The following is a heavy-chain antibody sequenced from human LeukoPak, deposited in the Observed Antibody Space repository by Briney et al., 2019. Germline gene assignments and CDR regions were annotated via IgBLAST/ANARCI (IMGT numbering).Heavy chain of an antibody. V-gene: IGHV4-34*01. D-gene: IGHD2-15*01. CDR3: ARGLVGLHYYYGMDV. CDR1: GGSFSGYY. J-gene: IGHJ6*02. Sequence: PSETLSLTCAVYGGSFSGYYWSWIRQPPGKGLEWIGEINHSGSTNYNPSLKSRVTISVDTSKNQFSLKLSSVTAADTAVYYCARGLVGLHYYYGMDVWGQGTTVTVSS. CDR2: INHSGST.